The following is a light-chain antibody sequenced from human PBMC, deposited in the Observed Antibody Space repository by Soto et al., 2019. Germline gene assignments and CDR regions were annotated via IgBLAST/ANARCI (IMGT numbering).Light chain of an antibody. Sequence: QSALTQPASVSGSPGQTITISCTGSSSDVGSYNLVSWYQQYPGKAPKLMIYEGRKRPSGVSNRFSGSKSGNTASLTISGLQAEDEADYYCCSYASSSTLVFGGGTKLTVL. CDR1: SSDVGSYNL. V-gene: IGLV2-23*01. CDR3: CSYASSSTLV. CDR2: EGR. J-gene: IGLJ2*01.